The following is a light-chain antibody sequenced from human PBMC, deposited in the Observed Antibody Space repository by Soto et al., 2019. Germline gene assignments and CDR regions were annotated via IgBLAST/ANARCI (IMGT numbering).Light chain of an antibody. J-gene: IGKJ5*01. V-gene: IGKV3-15*01. CDR2: GAS. CDR1: QSVNSK. Sequence: EIVITQSPATLSVSPGERVSLTCRASQSVNSKLAWYQQKPGQAPRLIIYGASTRANGIPARFSGSGSGTEFTLTLSSLQSQDFAFYFCQQYNNWPPITFGQGTRLEI. CDR3: QQYNNWPPIT.